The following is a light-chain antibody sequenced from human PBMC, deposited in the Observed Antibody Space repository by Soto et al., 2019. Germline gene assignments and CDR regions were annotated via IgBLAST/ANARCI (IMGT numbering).Light chain of an antibody. Sequence: DIQLTQSPSFLSASVGDRVTITCRASQGIAASLDWYQQKPGNPPRLLIYADSTLQSGVPSRFSGSGSGTRGTLTISSLEPEDFATYYCQQTRTYPRTFGGGTKVEMK. CDR3: QQTRTYPRT. CDR2: ADS. J-gene: IGKJ4*01. V-gene: IGKV1-9*01. CDR1: QGIAAS.